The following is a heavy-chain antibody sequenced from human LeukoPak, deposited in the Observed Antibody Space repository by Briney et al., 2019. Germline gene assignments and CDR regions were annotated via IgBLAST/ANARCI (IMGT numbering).Heavy chain of an antibody. CDR1: GYTFTSYD. CDR2: INPSGGRK. Sequence: ASVKVSCKASGYTFTSYDINWVGQAAGQGVEWMGIINPSGGRKSYAQKFQGRVPMTRDTSTSTVYMELSSLRSEDTAVYYCARDGAQSSRWRYYDFWSGYLNWFDPWGQGTLVTVSS. D-gene: IGHD3-3*01. CDR3: ARDGAQSSRWRYYDFWSGYLNWFDP. J-gene: IGHJ5*02. V-gene: IGHV1-46*01.